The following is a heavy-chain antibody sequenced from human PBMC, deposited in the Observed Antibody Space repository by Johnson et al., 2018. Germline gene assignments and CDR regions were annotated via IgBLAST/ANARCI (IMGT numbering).Heavy chain of an antibody. CDR3: AKELEDSGSYYTRR. D-gene: IGHD1-26*01. CDR1: GFTFSSYA. J-gene: IGHJ1*01. Sequence: VQLVESGGGLVQPGGSLRLSCAASGFTFSSYAMSWVRQAPGKGLEWVSAISGSGGSTYYADSVKGRFTISRDNSKNTLYQKMNSLRAGETAVYSCAKELEDSGSYYTRRWGQGNLVTVAS. V-gene: IGHV3-23*04. CDR2: ISGSGGST.